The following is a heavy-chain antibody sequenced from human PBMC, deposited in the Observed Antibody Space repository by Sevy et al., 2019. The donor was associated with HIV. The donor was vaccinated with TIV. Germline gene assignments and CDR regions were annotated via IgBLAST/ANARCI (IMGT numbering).Heavy chain of an antibody. V-gene: IGHV3-53*01. CDR1: GFTVTNNY. CDR2: SYSDDSR. D-gene: IGHD6-13*01. J-gene: IGHJ6*02. Sequence: GGSLRLSCAASGFTVTNNYISWVRQAPGKGLDWVALSYSDDSRYFADSVRGRFTISIDSPKNTLYLQMNSLRADDTAVYYCARLHPHIAAARAMDVWGQGTTVTVSS. CDR3: ARLHPHIAAARAMDV.